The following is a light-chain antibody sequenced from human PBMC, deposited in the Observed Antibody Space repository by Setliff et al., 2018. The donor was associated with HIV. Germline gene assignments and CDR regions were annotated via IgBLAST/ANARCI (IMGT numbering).Light chain of an antibody. CDR3: QVWDSSGDHPYV. J-gene: IGLJ1*01. CDR1: NIGSKS. CDR2: YDS. V-gene: IGLV3-21*04. Sequence: SYELAQPPSVSVAPGMTARITCGGNNIGSKSVHWYQQKPGQAPVLVIYYDSDRPSGIPERFSGSNSGNTATLTISRVEAGDEADYYCQVWDSSGDHPYVFGTGTKVTVL.